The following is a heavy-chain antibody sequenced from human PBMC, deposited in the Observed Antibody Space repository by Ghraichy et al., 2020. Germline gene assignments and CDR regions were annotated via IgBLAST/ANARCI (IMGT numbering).Heavy chain of an antibody. CDR2: ISVYNGNT. Sequence: ASVKVSCKASGYTFTNYGISWVRQAPGQGLEWMGWISVYNGNTNYAQKLQGRVTMTTDTSTSTAYMELRSLKSDDTAVYYCARAGLVVVAASLDYWGQGTLVTVSS. D-gene: IGHD2-15*01. CDR3: ARAGLVVVAASLDY. V-gene: IGHV1-18*01. J-gene: IGHJ4*02. CDR1: GYTFTNYG.